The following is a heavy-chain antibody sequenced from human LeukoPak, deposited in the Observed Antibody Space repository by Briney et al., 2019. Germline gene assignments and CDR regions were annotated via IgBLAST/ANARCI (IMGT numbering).Heavy chain of an antibody. V-gene: IGHV4-59*01. CDR3: AREASGAGTIDY. Sequence: PSETLSLTCTVSGGSISSYYWSWNRQPPGKGLEWIGYIYYSGSTNYNPSLKSRVTISVDTSKNQFSLKLSSVTAADTAVYYCAREASGAGTIDYWAREPWSPSPQ. D-gene: IGHD6-19*01. CDR1: GGSISSYY. CDR2: IYYSGST. J-gene: IGHJ4*02.